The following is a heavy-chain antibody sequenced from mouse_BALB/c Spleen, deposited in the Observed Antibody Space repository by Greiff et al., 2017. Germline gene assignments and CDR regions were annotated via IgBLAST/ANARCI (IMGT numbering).Heavy chain of an antibody. CDR3: TRWGTYYYAMDY. V-gene: IGHV1S81*02. CDR2: INPSNGGT. D-gene: IGHD3-3*01. CDR1: GYTFTSYY. Sequence: VKLQESGAELVKPGASVKLSCKASGYTFTSYYMYWVKQRPGQGLEWIGEINPSNGGTNFNEKFKSKATLTVDKSSSTAYMQLSSLTSEDSAVYYCTRWGTYYYAMDYWGQGTSVTVSS. J-gene: IGHJ4*01.